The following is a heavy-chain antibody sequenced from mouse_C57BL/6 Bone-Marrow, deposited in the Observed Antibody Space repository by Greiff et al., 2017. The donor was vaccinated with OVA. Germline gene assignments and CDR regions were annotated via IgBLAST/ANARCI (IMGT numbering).Heavy chain of an antibody. CDR1: GFSLTSYG. Sequence: VKLLESGPGLVQPSQSLSITCTVSGFSLTSYGVHWVRQSPGKGLEWLGVIWPGGGTDYNAAFMSSLGITKDNSKSQVFFKMNSLQADDAAIYYCAPLLHRDVWGTGTTVTVSS. V-gene: IGHV2-5*01. CDR2: IWPGGGT. D-gene: IGHD2-10*01. CDR3: APLLHRDV. J-gene: IGHJ1*03.